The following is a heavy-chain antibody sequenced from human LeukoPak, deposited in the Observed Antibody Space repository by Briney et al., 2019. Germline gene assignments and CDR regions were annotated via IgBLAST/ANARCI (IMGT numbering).Heavy chain of an antibody. CDR3: ARFDGDSSGYKPYYYYYMDV. CDR2: IYYSGST. D-gene: IGHD3-22*01. Sequence: SETLSLTCTVSGVSIGSHYWSWIRQSPGKGLEWIGYIYYSGSTNYNPSLKSRVTISVDTSKNQFSLKLSSVTAADTAVYYCARFDGDSSGYKPYYYYYMDVWGKGTTVTVSS. J-gene: IGHJ6*03. CDR1: GVSIGSHY. V-gene: IGHV4-59*11.